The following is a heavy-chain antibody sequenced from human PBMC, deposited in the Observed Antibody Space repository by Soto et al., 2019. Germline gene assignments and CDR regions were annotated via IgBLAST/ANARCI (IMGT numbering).Heavy chain of an antibody. D-gene: IGHD3-22*01. CDR1: GFSLSTYHMG. CDR2: IYWDDDK. V-gene: IGHV2-5*02. J-gene: IGHJ4*02. Sequence: QITLKESGPTLVRPAQTLTLTCDFSGFSLSTYHMGVAWIRQPPGKALEWLALIYWDDDKRYSPSLKDRLAISKDTSNNQVVLTITNIGPGDSVTYFCAHAGDYDLLTFDHWGPGTLVTVSS. CDR3: AHAGDYDLLTFDH.